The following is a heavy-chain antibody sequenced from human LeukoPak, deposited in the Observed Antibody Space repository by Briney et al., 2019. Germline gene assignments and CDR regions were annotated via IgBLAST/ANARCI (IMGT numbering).Heavy chain of an antibody. V-gene: IGHV3-33*03. CDR2: IWYDGSKK. CDR3: AKPSVSGNYPYYSDH. Sequence: PGRSLKLSCAASGFSLTSYGMHWVRQAPGKGLEWVAGIWYDGSKKYYADSVKGRFTISRDESKNTLYLQINSLRAEDTALYYCAKPSVSGNYPYYSDHWGQGTLVTVSS. D-gene: IGHD1-26*01. CDR1: GFSLTSYG. J-gene: IGHJ4*02.